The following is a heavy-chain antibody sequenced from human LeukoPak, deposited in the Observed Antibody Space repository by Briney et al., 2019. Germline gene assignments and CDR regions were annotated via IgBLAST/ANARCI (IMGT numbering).Heavy chain of an antibody. CDR2: ISAYNGNT. CDR1: GYTFNNYG. V-gene: IGHV1-18*01. Sequence: ASVKVSYKASGYTFNNYGISWARQAPGQGLEWMGWISAYNGNTNYAQKLQGRVTMTTDTSTSTAYMELRSLRSDDTAVYYCARDKGSIFGVVITNWFDPWGQGTLVTVSS. D-gene: IGHD3-3*01. CDR3: ARDKGSIFGVVITNWFDP. J-gene: IGHJ5*02.